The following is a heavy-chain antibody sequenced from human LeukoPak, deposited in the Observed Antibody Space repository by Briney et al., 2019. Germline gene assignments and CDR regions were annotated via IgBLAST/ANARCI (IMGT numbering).Heavy chain of an antibody. J-gene: IGHJ4*02. CDR1: GFTFSSYS. D-gene: IGHD1-7*01. Sequence: GGSLRLSCAASGFTFSSYSMHWVRQAPGKGLQWASSISGSSSYMYYADSLKGRFTISRDNAKNSLYLQMNSLRAEDTAVYYCAREDGITGTTVGYWGQGTLVTVSS. V-gene: IGHV3-21*01. CDR2: ISGSSSYM. CDR3: AREDGITGTTVGY.